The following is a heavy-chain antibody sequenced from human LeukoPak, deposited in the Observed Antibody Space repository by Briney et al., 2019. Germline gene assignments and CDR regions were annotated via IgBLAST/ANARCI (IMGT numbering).Heavy chain of an antibody. CDR3: AKARYDFWSGFQTPYYMDV. D-gene: IGHD3-3*01. CDR1: GFTFSSYA. J-gene: IGHJ6*03. CDR2: ISGSGGST. Sequence: PGGSLRLSCAASGFTFSSYAMSWVRQAPGKGLEGVSAISGSGGSTYYADSVKGRFTISRDNSKNTLYLQMNSLRAEDTAVYYCAKARYDFWSGFQTPYYMDVWGKGTTVTVSS. V-gene: IGHV3-23*01.